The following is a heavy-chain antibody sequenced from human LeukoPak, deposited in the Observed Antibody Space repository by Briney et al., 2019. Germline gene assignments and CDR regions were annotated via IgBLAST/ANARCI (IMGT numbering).Heavy chain of an antibody. CDR1: GGSISSGSYY. D-gene: IGHD6-13*01. J-gene: IGHJ4*02. Sequence: SETLSLTCTVSGGSISSGSYYWSWIRQPAGKGLEWIGRIYTSGSTNYNPSLKSRVTISVDTSKNQFSLELSSVTAADTAVYYCASTQGPIAPGYWGQGTLVTVSS. CDR3: ASTQGPIAPGY. CDR2: IYTSGST. V-gene: IGHV4-61*02.